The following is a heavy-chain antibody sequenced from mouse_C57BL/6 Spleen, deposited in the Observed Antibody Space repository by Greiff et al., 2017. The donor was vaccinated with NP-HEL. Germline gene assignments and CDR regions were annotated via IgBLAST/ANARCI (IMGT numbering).Heavy chain of an antibody. V-gene: IGHV5-4*03. CDR2: ISDGGSYT. CDR3: ASQVWSGYAFDY. CDR1: GFTFSSYA. D-gene: IGHD1-3*01. J-gene: IGHJ4*01. Sequence: EVMLVESGGGLVKPGGSLKLSCAASGFTFSSYAMSWVRQTPEKRLEWVATISDGGSYTYYPDNVKGRFTISRDNAKNNLYLQMSHLKTEDTAMNYCASQVWSGYAFDYWGQGTPVTVSS.